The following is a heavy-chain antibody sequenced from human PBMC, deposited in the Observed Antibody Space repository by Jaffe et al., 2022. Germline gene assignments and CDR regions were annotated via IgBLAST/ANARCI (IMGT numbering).Heavy chain of an antibody. Sequence: QVQLQESGPGLVKPSETLSLTCTVSGGSISSYYWTWIRQPPGKGLDWIGYIYYSGSTNYNPSLKSRVTISVDTSKSQFSLKLSSVTAADTAVYYCARQTVTPYWYFDLWGRGTLVTVSS. CDR1: GGSISSYY. CDR3: ARQTVTPYWYFDL. D-gene: IGHD4-17*01. J-gene: IGHJ2*01. CDR2: IYYSGST. V-gene: IGHV4-59*01.